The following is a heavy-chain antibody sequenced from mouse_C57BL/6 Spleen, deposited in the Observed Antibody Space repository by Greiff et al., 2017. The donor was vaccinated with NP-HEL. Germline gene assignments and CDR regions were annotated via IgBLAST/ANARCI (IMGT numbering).Heavy chain of an antibody. V-gene: IGHV1-63*01. Sequence: QVRLQQSGAELVRPGTSVKMSCKASGYTFTNYWIGWAKQRPGHGLEWIGDIYPGGGYTNYNEKFKGKATLTADKSSSTAYMQFSSLTSEDSAIYYCARWGTTVENYFDYWGQGTTLTVSS. J-gene: IGHJ2*01. D-gene: IGHD1-1*01. CDR3: ARWGTTVENYFDY. CDR1: GYTFTNYW. CDR2: IYPGGGYT.